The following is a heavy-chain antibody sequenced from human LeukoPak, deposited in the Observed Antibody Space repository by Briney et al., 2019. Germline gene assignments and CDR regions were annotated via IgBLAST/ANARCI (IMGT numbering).Heavy chain of an antibody. CDR2: INHSGST. Sequence: PSETLSLTCAVYGGSFSGYYWSWIRQPPGKGLEWIGEINHSGSTNYNPSLKSRVTISVDTSKNQFPLKLISVTAADTAVYYCARQRYCSGGSCHDAFDIGGQGTMVTVSS. V-gene: IGHV4-34*01. CDR1: GGSFSGYY. J-gene: IGHJ3*02. CDR3: ARQRYCSGGSCHDAFDI. D-gene: IGHD2-15*01.